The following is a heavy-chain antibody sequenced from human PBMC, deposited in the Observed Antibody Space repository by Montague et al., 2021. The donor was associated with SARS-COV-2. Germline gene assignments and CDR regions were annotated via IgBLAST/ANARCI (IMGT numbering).Heavy chain of an antibody. CDR2: IYYRGAS. J-gene: IGHJ3*01. CDR3: ARRVTRGAFDV. Sequence: SETLSLTCIVSGGSINSSTYYWAWIRQPPGKGLEWIASIYYRGASWSDPSLRSRVTISADTSRNQFNLKLTSVTAADMGLYYCARRVTRGAFDVWGQGTMVTVSS. V-gene: IGHV4-39*01. D-gene: IGHD1-1*01. CDR1: GGSINSSTYY.